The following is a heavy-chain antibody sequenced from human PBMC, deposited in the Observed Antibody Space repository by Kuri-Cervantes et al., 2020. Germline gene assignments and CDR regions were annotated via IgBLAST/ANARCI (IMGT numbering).Heavy chain of an antibody. CDR3: TRLLEERGYDFWSGYYFGYFDY. CDR1: GFTFSNAW. J-gene: IGHJ4*02. CDR2: IKSKTDGGTT. V-gene: IGHV3-15*01. Sequence: GGSLRLSCAASGFTFSNAWMSWVRQAPGKGLEWVGRIKSKTDGGTTDYAAPVKGRFTISRDDSKNTLYLQMNSLKTEDTAVYYCTRLLEERGYDFWSGYYFGYFDYWGQGTLVTVSS. D-gene: IGHD3-3*01.